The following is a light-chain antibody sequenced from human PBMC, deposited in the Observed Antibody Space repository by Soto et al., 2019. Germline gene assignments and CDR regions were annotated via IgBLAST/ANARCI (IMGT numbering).Light chain of an antibody. J-gene: IGKJ1*01. Sequence: DFQMTQSPSSLSASVGDRVTISCRASQAIDNHFSWYQQKPGKVPRLLIYSASTLHSVVPSRFSGSGSGTDFTLTITSLQPEDFATYYCQRLTSAPWTFGQGTNVDLK. V-gene: IGKV1-27*01. CDR1: QAIDNH. CDR3: QRLTSAPWT. CDR2: SAS.